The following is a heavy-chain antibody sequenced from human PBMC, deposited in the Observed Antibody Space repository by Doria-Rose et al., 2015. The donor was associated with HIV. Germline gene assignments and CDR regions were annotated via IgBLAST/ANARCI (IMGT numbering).Heavy chain of an antibody. CDR3: ATGVTLDY. CDR2: ISSTSAYI. V-gene: IGHV3-21*01. D-gene: IGHD3-10*01. CDR1: GFTFSSHR. Sequence: VQLQESGGGLARPGGSLRLSCATSGFTFSSHRINWVRQAPGKGLEWVSSISSTSAYINYADSVRCRFTISRDNARNSLYLQMDSLRAEDTAIYYCATGVTLDYWGQGTLVTVSS. J-gene: IGHJ4*02.